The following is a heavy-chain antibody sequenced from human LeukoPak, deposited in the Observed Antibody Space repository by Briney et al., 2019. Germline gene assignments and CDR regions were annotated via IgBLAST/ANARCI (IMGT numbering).Heavy chain of an antibody. CDR1: GFNFKNYG. CDR2: TSHDGSHT. V-gene: IGHV3-30*18. CDR3: AKDLANSTTWWRASQSYYGMDV. J-gene: IGHJ6*02. Sequence: GTSLRLSCAASGFNFKNYGLEWVRQAPGKGLEWLAVTSHDGSHTYYAESVQGRFTISRDDSKNTLYLQMNSLRADDTAVYYCAKDLANSTTWWRASQSYYGMDVWGQGTAVTVTS. D-gene: IGHD2-2*01.